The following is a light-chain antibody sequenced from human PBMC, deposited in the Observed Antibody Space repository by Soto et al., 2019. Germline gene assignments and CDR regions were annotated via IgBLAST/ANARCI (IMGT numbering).Light chain of an antibody. CDR2: AAS. Sequence: DIQMTQSPTSLSASVGDRVTITCRASQDIRHFVAWYQQKPGKAPKLLIYAASTLQSGVPSRFSGSGSGTDLTLTITSLQREDGATYSCQQDSSLPVFGPGTKVEIK. CDR3: QQDSSLPV. J-gene: IGKJ3*01. V-gene: IGKV1-27*01. CDR1: QDIRHF.